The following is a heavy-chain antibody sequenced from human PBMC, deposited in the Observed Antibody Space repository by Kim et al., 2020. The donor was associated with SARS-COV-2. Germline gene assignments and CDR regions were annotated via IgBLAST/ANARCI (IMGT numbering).Heavy chain of an antibody. V-gene: IGHV1-69*13. D-gene: IGHD3-3*01. CDR3: ASGRYYDFWSGYHTPVYYFDY. Sequence: SVKVSCKASGGTFSSYAISWVRQAPGQGLEWMGGIIPIFGTANYAQKFQGRVTITADESTSTAYMELSSLRSEDTAVYYCASGRYYDFWSGYHTPVYYFDYWGQGTLVTVSS. CDR1: GGTFSSYA. CDR2: IIPIFGTA. J-gene: IGHJ4*02.